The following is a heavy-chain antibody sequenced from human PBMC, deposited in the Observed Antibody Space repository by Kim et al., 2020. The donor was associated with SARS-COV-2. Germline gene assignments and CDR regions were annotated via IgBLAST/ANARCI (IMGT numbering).Heavy chain of an antibody. CDR3: AKDRGYYYDSSGYSGTLYFDY. Sequence: GGSLRLSCAASGFTFGDYAMHWVRQAPGKGLEWVSGISWNRGSIGYADSVKGRFTISRDNAKNSLYLQMNSLSAEDTALYYCAKDRGYYYDSSGYSGTLYFDYWGQGTLVTVSS. CDR1: GFTFGDYA. CDR2: ISWNRGSI. V-gene: IGHV3-9*01. D-gene: IGHD3-22*01. J-gene: IGHJ4*02.